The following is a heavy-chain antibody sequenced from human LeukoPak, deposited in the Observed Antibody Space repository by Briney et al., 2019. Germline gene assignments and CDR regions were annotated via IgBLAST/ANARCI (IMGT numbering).Heavy chain of an antibody. CDR2: IYYSGST. Sequence: SETLSLTCAVYGGSFSGYYWSWIRQPPGKGLEWIGYIYYSGSTNYNPSLKSRVTISVDTSKNQFSLKLSSVTAADTAVYYCASVGGYDSSGYYDYWGQGTLVTVSS. V-gene: IGHV4-59*01. CDR1: GGSFSGYY. CDR3: ASVGGYDSSGYYDY. D-gene: IGHD3-22*01. J-gene: IGHJ4*02.